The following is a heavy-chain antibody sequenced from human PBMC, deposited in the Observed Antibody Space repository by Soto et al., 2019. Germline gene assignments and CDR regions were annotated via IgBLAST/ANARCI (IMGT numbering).Heavy chain of an antibody. V-gene: IGHV3-21*01. Sequence: EVQLVESGGGLVKPGGSLRLSCAASGFTFSSYSMNWVRQAPGKGLEWVSSISSSSSYIYYADSVKGRFTISRDNAKNSLYLQMNSLRAEDTAVYYCARDLVGATGQGYWGQGTLVTVSS. CDR2: ISSSSSYI. J-gene: IGHJ4*02. CDR3: ARDLVGATGQGY. D-gene: IGHD1-26*01. CDR1: GFTFSSYS.